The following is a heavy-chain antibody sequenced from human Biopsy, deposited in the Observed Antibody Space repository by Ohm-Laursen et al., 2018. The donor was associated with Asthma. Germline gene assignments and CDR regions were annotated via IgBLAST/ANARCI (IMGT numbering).Heavy chain of an antibody. Sequence: SSLRLSCAASGFPISNYGMHWVRQAPGKGLEWVAVMSYDDSQTRYADSVKGRFTISRDNAKNSVFLQMNSLRAEDTGVYYCAREVKMAYWGRGTLVTVSS. CDR1: GFPISNYG. V-gene: IGHV3-33*05. CDR3: AREVKMAY. D-gene: IGHD2-8*01. CDR2: MSYDDSQT. J-gene: IGHJ4*02.